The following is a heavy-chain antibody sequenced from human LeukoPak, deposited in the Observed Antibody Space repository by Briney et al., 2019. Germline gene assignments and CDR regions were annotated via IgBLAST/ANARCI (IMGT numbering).Heavy chain of an antibody. CDR2: INPDRGNT. CDR3: ARDLYGSGSYYPGDPSLDY. V-gene: IGHV1-2*02. Sequence: GSLKLSCKASAFTFTGYCIHWVRQAPGQGLEWVGWINPDRGNTNYAQYVRGRFTISRDSSMKTPFLDLSGLKADDTAVYYSARDLYGSGSYYPGDPSLDYGGQGTLVTVSS. CDR1: AFTFTGYC. J-gene: IGHJ4*02. D-gene: IGHD3-10*01.